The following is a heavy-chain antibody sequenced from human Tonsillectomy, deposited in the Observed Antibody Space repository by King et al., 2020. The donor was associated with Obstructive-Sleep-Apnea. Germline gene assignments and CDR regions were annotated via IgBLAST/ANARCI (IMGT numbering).Heavy chain of an antibody. J-gene: IGHJ4*02. Sequence: VQLVESGGGVVQPGRSLRLSCAASGLSFSSYGMHWVRQAPGKGLEWVAVISYDGSNKYYADSVKGRFTISRDNSKNTLSLQMNSLRAEDTAVYYCAKEGGYVDIVATLHMFDYWGQGTLVTVSS. D-gene: IGHD5-12*01. CDR2: ISYDGSNK. CDR1: GLSFSSYG. CDR3: AKEGGYVDIVATLHMFDY. V-gene: IGHV3-30*18.